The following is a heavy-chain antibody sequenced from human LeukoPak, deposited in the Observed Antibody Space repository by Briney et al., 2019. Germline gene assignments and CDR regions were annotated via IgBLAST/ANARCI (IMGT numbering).Heavy chain of an antibody. CDR1: GGSISSSSYY. CDR3: ARGGYYGSGNDFRFDP. D-gene: IGHD3-10*01. Sequence: SETLSLTCTVSGGSISSSSYYWGWIRQPPGKGLEWIGSIYYSGSTNYNPSLKSRVTMSVDTSKNQFSLKLTSVTAADTAVYFCARGGYYGSGNDFRFDPWGQGTLVTVSS. V-gene: IGHV4-39*07. J-gene: IGHJ5*02. CDR2: IYYSGST.